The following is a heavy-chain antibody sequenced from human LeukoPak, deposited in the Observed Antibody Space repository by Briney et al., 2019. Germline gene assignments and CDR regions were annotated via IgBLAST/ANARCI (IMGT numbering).Heavy chain of an antibody. D-gene: IGHD2-2*02. CDR2: ISYDGSNK. J-gene: IGHJ4*02. CDR1: GFTFSSYA. Sequence: GGSLRLSCAASGFTFSSYAMHWVRQAPGKGLEWVAVISYDGSNKYYADSVKGRFTISRDNSKNTLYLQMNSLRAEDTAVYYSAVIVVVPAAIWLDYWGQGTLVTVSS. CDR3: AVIVVVPAAIWLDY. V-gene: IGHV3-30-3*01.